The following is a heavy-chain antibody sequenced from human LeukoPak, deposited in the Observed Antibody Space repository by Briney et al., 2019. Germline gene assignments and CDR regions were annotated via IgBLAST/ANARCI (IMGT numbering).Heavy chain of an antibody. V-gene: IGHV1-8*01. CDR1: GYTFTSYD. CDR2: MNPNSGNT. J-gene: IGHJ6*03. D-gene: IGHD1-1*01. Sequence: ASVKVSCKASGYTFTSYDINWVRQATRQGLEWMGWMNPNSGNTGYAQKFQGRVTMTRNTSISTAYMELSSLRSEDTAVYYCARGRLERSYYYYYMDVWGKGTTVTVSS. CDR3: ARGRLERSYYYYYMDV.